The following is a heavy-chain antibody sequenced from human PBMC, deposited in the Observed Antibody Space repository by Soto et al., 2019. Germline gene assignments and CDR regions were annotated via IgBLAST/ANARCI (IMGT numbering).Heavy chain of an antibody. CDR3: ARSFYYGSGSYYDYGLDV. D-gene: IGHD3-10*01. V-gene: IGHV1-2*04. CDR2: INSNSGGT. J-gene: IGHJ6*02. Sequence: ASVKVSCKASGYTFTGHYMHWVRQAPGQGLEWMGWINSNSGGTNYAQKFQGWITMTRDTSISTAYMELSRLRSDDTAVYFCARSFYYGSGSYYDYGLDVWGQGTTVTVSS. CDR1: GYTFTGHY.